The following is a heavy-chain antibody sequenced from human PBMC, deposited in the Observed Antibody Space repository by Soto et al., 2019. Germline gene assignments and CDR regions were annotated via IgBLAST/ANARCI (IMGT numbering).Heavy chain of an antibody. CDR1: GFTFSSHD. CDR2: ISGGGHI. J-gene: IGHJ4*02. V-gene: IGHV3-23*01. Sequence: EVQLLESGGGLVQPGGSLRLSCAASGFTFSSHDMAWVRQAPGKGLEWVSGISGGGHIDYADSVKCRFTISRDESGNTLYLQMNSLRVEETAVYYCVKGFWGDNWGQGALVTVSS. CDR3: VKGFWGDN. D-gene: IGHD3-16*01.